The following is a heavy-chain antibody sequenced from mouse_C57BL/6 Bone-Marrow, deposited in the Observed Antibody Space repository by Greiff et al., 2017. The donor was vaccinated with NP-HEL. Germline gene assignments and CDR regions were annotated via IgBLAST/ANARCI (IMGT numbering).Heavy chain of an antibody. V-gene: IGHV1-4*01. CDR3: ARMFILDW. CDR1: GYTFTSYT. J-gene: IGHJ2*01. D-gene: IGHD1-1*01. CDR2: INPSSGYT. Sequence: VQGVESGAELARPGASVKMSCKASGYTFTSYTMHWVKQRPGQGLEWIGYINPSSGYTKYNQKFKDKATLTADKSSSTAYMQLSSLTSEDSAVYYCARMFILDWWGQGTTLTVSS.